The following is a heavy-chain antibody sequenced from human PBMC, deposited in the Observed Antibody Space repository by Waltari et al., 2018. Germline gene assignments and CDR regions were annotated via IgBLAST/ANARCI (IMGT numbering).Heavy chain of an antibody. J-gene: IGHJ5*02. Sequence: QVQLQESGPGLVKPSGTLSLTCTVSGGSISSTYWSWVRQPPGKGLEWIGYVSYGGNSHYNPSLKSRVTISMDTSKNQFSLNLNSVTAADTAVYFCARGYTSSSWVTPTPFDAWGQGTLVTVSS. V-gene: IGHV4-59*12. CDR1: GGSISSTY. D-gene: IGHD6-6*01. CDR2: VSYGGNS. CDR3: ARGYTSSSWVTPTPFDA.